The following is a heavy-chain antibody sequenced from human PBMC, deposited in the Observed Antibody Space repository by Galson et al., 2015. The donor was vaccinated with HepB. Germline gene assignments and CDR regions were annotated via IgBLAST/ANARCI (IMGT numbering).Heavy chain of an antibody. CDR2: IKSKTDGGTT. CDR3: TTEETPAMVLH. Sequence: SLRLSCAASGFTFSNAWMSWVRQAPGKGLEWVGRIKSKTDGGTTDYAAPVKGRFTISRDDSKNTLYLQMNSLKTEDTAVYYCTTEETPAMVLHWGQGTLVTVSS. J-gene: IGHJ4*02. CDR1: GFTFSNAW. V-gene: IGHV3-15*01. D-gene: IGHD5-18*01.